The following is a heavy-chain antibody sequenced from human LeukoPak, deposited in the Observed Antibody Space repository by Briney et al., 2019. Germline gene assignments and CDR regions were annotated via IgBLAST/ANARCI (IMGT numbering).Heavy chain of an antibody. D-gene: IGHD5-18*01. CDR2: ISNDGSKK. V-gene: IGHV3-30*18. CDR1: GFTFSSYG. CDR3: AKDRYSYAFEYSDS. J-gene: IGHJ4*02. Sequence: SGGSLRLSCAASGFTFSSYGMHWVRQAPGKGLDWVAVISNDGSKKYYADSVKGRFTISRDNSKNTLSLQVSSLRTEDTAVYYCAKDRYSYAFEYSDSWGQGTLVTVSS.